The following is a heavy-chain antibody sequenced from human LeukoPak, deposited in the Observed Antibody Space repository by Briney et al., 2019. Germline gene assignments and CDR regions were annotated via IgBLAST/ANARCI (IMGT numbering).Heavy chain of an antibody. CDR2: INPNSGGT. CDR3: ARDHIVVVPAANTSDYYYYYGMDV. CDR1: GYTFTGYY. D-gene: IGHD2-2*01. J-gene: IGHJ6*02. V-gene: IGHV1-2*02. Sequence: ASVKVSCKASGYTFTGYYMHWVRQAPGQGLEWMGWINPNSGGTNYAQKFQGRVTMTRDTSISTAYMELSRLRSVDTAVYYCARDHIVVVPAANTSDYYYYYGMDVWGQGTTVTVSS.